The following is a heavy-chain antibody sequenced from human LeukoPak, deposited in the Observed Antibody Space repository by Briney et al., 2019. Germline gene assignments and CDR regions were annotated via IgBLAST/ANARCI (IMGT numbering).Heavy chain of an antibody. Sequence: SETLSLTCTVSGGSISSYYWSWIRQPPGKGLEWIGYIYYSGSTNYNPSLKSRVTISVDTSKNQFSLKLSSVTAADTAVYYCARHTSCTNGVCYPWYFDLWGRGTLVTVSS. V-gene: IGHV4-59*08. CDR3: ARHTSCTNGVCYPWYFDL. CDR1: GGSISSYY. D-gene: IGHD2-8*01. J-gene: IGHJ2*01. CDR2: IYYSGST.